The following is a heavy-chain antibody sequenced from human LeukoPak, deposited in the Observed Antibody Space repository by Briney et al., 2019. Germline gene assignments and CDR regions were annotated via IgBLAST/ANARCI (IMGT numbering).Heavy chain of an antibody. J-gene: IGHJ5*02. CDR3: ARDVDFWSGYDGFDP. CDR2: IYTSGST. CDR1: GGSISSGSYY. Sequence: SETLSLTCTVSGGSISSGSYYWSWIRQPAGKGLEWIGRIYTSGSTNYNPSLKSRVTMSVDTSKNQFSLKLSSVTAADTAVYYCARDVDFWSGYDGFDPWGQGTLVTVSS. D-gene: IGHD3-3*01. V-gene: IGHV4-61*02.